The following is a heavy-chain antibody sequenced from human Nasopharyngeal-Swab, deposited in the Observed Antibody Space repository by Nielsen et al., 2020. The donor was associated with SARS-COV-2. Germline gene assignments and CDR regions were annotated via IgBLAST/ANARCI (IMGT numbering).Heavy chain of an antibody. J-gene: IGHJ4*02. CDR2: IYNSGRT. Sequence: GSLRLSCTVSGGSISNYYWSWIRQPPGKRLEWIGYIYNSGRTTDYNPSLKSRVTISLDTSKNQFSLKLSSVTAADTAVYYCVRVRALRLAYFDQWGQGTLVTVSS. CDR3: VRVRALRLAYFDQ. D-gene: IGHD4-11*01. V-gene: IGHV4-59*01. CDR1: GGSISNYY.